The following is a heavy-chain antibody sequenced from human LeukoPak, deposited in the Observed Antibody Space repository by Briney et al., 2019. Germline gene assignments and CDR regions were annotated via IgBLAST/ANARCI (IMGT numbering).Heavy chain of an antibody. V-gene: IGHV3-23*01. CDR2: ISGSGGST. J-gene: IGHJ4*02. D-gene: IGHD6-19*01. Sequence: QSGGSLRLSCAASGFTFSSYAMSWVRQAPGKGLEWVSAISGSGGSTYYADSVKGRFTISRDNSKNTLYLQMNSLRAEDTAVYYCAKVIAVAGRGPGAPDYWGQGTLVTVSS. CDR3: AKVIAVAGRGPGAPDY. CDR1: GFTFSSYA.